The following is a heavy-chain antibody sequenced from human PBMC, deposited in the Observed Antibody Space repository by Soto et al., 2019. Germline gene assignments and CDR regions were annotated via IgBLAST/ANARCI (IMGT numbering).Heavy chain of an antibody. CDR1: GGSFSGYY. Sequence: SETLSLTCAVYGGSFSGYYWSWIRQPPGKGLEWIGEINHSGSTNYNPSLKSRVTISVDTSKNQFSLKLSSVTAADTAVYYCARVAARYYDILTGYLGDYWGQGTLVTVSS. V-gene: IGHV4-34*01. D-gene: IGHD3-9*01. CDR3: ARVAARYYDILTGYLGDY. J-gene: IGHJ4*02. CDR2: INHSGST.